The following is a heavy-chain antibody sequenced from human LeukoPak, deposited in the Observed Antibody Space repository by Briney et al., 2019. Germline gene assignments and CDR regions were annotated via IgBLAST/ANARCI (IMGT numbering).Heavy chain of an antibody. CDR1: GYTFTSYD. V-gene: IGHV1-8*01. CDR2: MNPNSGNT. Sequence: ASVKVSCKASGYTFTSYDINWVRQATGQGPEWMGWMNPNSGNTGYSQKFQGRVTMTRNTSISTAYMELSSLRSEDTAVYYCARDCSGGSCLDAFDIWGQGTMVTVSS. D-gene: IGHD2-15*01. CDR3: ARDCSGGSCLDAFDI. J-gene: IGHJ3*02.